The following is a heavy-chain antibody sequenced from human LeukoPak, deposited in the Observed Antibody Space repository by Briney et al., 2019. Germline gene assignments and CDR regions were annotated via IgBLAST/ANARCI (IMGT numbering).Heavy chain of an antibody. CDR1: GGSFSGYY. CDR3: ARDREQKMDV. J-gene: IGHJ6*02. V-gene: IGHV4-34*01. CDR2: INHSGST. Sequence: PSETLSLTCAVYGGSFSGYYWSWIRQPPGKGLEWIGEINHSGSTNYNPSLKSRVTISVDTSKNQFSLKLSSVTAADTAVYYCARDREQKMDVWGQGTTVTVSS.